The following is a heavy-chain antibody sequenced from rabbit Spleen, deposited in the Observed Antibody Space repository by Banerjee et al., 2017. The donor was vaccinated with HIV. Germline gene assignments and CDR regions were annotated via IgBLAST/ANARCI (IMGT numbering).Heavy chain of an antibody. CDR3: ARDTASSFSSYGMDL. Sequence: EESGGGLVKPGASLIVTCTASGFSFSGSYDMCWVRQAPGKGLEWIACIDTGSSGFTYFASWAKGRFTISKTSSTTVTLQMTSLTAADTATYFCARDTASSFSSYGMDLWGPGTLVTVS. CDR1: GFSFSGSYD. CDR2: IDTGSSGFT. J-gene: IGHJ6*01. D-gene: IGHD6-1*01. V-gene: IGHV1S40*01.